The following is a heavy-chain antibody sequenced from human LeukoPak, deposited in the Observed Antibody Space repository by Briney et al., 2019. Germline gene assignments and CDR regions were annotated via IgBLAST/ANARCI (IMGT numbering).Heavy chain of an antibody. D-gene: IGHD5-18*01. CDR3: ARLWIQLSYFDY. V-gene: IGHV4-59*08. J-gene: IGHJ4*02. Sequence: SETLSLTCTVPGGSISSYYWSWIRQPPGKGLEWIGYIYYSGSTNYNPSLKSRVTISVDTSKNQFSLKLSSVTAADTAVYYCARLWIQLSYFDYWGQGTLVTVSS. CDR2: IYYSGST. CDR1: GGSISSYY.